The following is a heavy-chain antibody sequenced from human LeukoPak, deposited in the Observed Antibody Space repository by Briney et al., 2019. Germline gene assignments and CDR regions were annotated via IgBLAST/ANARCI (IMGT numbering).Heavy chain of an antibody. D-gene: IGHD2-2*01. CDR3: ARTEGYCSSISCSTSEFDY. J-gene: IGHJ4*02. CDR2: INPNSGGT. CDR1: GYTFTGYY. Sequence: ASVKVSCKASGYTFTGYYMHWVRQAPGQGLEWMGWINPNSGGTSYAQKFQGRVTMTRDTSISTAYMELSRLRSDDTAVYYCARTEGYCSSISCSTSEFDYWGQGTLVTVSS. V-gene: IGHV1-2*02.